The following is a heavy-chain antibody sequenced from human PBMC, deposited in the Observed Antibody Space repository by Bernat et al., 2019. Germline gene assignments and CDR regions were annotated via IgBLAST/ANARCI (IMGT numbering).Heavy chain of an antibody. CDR1: GFTFDDYA. D-gene: IGHD1-7*01. V-gene: IGHV3-9*01. CDR2: ISWNRGSR. J-gene: IGHJ4*02. CDR3: AKDRNWNSDFDY. Sequence: EVQLVESGGGLVHPGRSLRLSCAASGFTFDDYAMHWVRQAPGKGLEWVSGISWNRGSRGYVDSVKGRFTISRDNAKNSLYLQMNSLRAEDTDLYYCAKDRNWNSDFDYWGQGTLVTVSS.